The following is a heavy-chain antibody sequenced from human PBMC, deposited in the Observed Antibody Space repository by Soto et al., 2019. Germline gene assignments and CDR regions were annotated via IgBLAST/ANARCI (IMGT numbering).Heavy chain of an antibody. CDR2: VYYSDGT. CDR3: ARRSLSSITMIVVVITDDAFDI. D-gene: IGHD3-22*01. J-gene: IGHJ3*02. Sequence: SETLSLTCTVSGGPIGSYYWSWIRQSPGKGLEWIGCVYYSDGTNYNPSLKSRVTISVDTSKNQFSLKLSSVTAADTAVYYCARRSLSSITMIVVVITDDAFDIWGQGTMVTVS. CDR1: GGPIGSYY. V-gene: IGHV4-59*08.